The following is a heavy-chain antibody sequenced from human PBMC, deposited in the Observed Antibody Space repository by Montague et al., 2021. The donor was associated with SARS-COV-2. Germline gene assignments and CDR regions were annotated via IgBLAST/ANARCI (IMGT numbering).Heavy chain of an antibody. D-gene: IGHD2/OR15-2a*01. CDR2: ISSSGSRI. V-gene: IGHV3-48*04. CDR1: GFTFSSYS. CDR3: ANRGGIYY. Sequence: SMILSCEASGFTFSSYSMNWVRQAPVKGLEWVSCISSSGSRIHYSDSVKGRFTISRDNAKNSLYLQMNSLRVEDTAVYYCANRGGIYYWGQGTQVTVSS. J-gene: IGHJ4*01.